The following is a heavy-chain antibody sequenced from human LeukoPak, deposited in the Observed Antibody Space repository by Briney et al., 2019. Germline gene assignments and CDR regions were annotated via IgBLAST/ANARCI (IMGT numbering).Heavy chain of an antibody. CDR3: ARDWYCSGGSCDDCFDP. D-gene: IGHD2-15*01. Sequence: GASVKVSCKASGYTFTSYGVSWVRQAPGQGLEWMGWISTWDGDTNYAQNIQGRVTLTTDTSTTTAYMEVTSLRSDDTAVYYCARDWYCSGGSCDDCFDPWGQGTLVTVSS. V-gene: IGHV1-18*01. CDR1: GYTFTSYG. J-gene: IGHJ5*02. CDR2: ISTWDGDT.